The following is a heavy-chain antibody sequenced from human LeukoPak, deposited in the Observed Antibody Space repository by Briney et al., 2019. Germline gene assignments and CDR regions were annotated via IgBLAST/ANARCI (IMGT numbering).Heavy chain of an antibody. Sequence: GGDLRLYCAACGFTFSIYSVKWARQATGKGLAWVSYLSNSRSNIFYADSVKGRFHISRDNAKNSLYLQMNSLRAEDTAVYYCARSGDGYNFGDYWGQGTLVTVSS. CDR1: GFTFSIYS. CDR3: ARSGDGYNFGDY. D-gene: IGHD5-24*01. V-gene: IGHV3-48*01. CDR2: LSNSRSNI. J-gene: IGHJ4*02.